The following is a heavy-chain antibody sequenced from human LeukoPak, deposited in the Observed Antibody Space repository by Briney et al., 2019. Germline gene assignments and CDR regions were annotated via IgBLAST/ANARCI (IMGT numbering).Heavy chain of an antibody. Sequence: GGSLRPSCAASGFTFSSYGMHWVRQAPGKGLECVAFIRYDGSNKYHADSVKGRLTISRDNSKNTLYLQMNNLRPEDTAVYYCARRRRGNYSFDYWGQGTLVTVSS. CDR1: GFTFSSYG. CDR2: IRYDGSNK. V-gene: IGHV3-30*02. D-gene: IGHD4-23*01. CDR3: ARRRRGNYSFDY. J-gene: IGHJ4*02.